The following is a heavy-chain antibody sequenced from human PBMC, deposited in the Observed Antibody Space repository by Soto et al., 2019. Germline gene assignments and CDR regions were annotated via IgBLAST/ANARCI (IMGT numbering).Heavy chain of an antibody. CDR1: GFTFDDYA. V-gene: IGHV3-9*01. CDR3: AKDISRRIAVADY. D-gene: IGHD6-19*01. Sequence: GGSLRLSCAASGFTFDDYAMHWVRQAPGKGLEWVSGISWNSGSIGYADSVKGRFTISRDNAKNSLYLQMNSLRAEDTALYYCAKDISRRIAVADYWGQGTLVTVSS. CDR2: ISWNSGSI. J-gene: IGHJ4*02.